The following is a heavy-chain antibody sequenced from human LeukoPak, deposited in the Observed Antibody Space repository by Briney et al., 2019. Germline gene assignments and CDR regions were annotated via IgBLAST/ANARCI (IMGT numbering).Heavy chain of an antibody. CDR3: ARLSHSSGYSRNFDP. CDR1: GYSISSGYY. Sequence: SETLSLTCPVSGYSISSGYYWGWIRQPPGKGLEWIGSIYHSGSTYYNPSLKSRVTISVDTSKNQFSLKLSSVTAADTAVYYCARLSHSSGYSRNFDPWGQGTLVTVSS. D-gene: IGHD3-22*01. CDR2: IYHSGST. V-gene: IGHV4-38-2*01. J-gene: IGHJ5*02.